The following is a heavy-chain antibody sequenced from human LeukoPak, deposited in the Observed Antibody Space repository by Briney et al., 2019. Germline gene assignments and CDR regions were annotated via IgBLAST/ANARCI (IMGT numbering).Heavy chain of an antibody. CDR2: IIPIFGTA. J-gene: IGHJ6*03. CDR1: GDTLSSYA. V-gene: IGHV1-69*05. Sequence: SLKVSCKASGDTLSSYAISWVRQTPGQGLEWMGGIIPIFGTANYAQKFQGRVTITTDESTSTAYMELSSLRSEDTAVYYCARDYSGPHRDDYYYYMDVWGKGTTVTVSS. CDR3: ARDYSGPHRDDYYYYMDV. D-gene: IGHD5-12*01.